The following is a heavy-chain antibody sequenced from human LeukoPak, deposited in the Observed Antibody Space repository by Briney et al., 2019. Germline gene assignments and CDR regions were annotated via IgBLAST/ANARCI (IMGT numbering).Heavy chain of an antibody. D-gene: IGHD6-6*01. CDR1: GGSFSGYY. CDR3: ARPKYSSSSGAFDI. CDR2: INHSGST. J-gene: IGHJ3*02. V-gene: IGHV4-34*01. Sequence: SETLSLTCAVYGGSFSGYYWSWIRQPPGKGLEWIGEINHSGSTNYNPSLKNRVTISVDTSKNQFSLKLSSVTAADTAVYYCARPKYSSSSGAFDIWGQGTMVTVSS.